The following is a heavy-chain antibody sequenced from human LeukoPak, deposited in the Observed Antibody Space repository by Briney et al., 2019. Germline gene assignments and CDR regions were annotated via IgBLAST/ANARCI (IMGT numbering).Heavy chain of an antibody. CDR1: VGTFSSHA. CDR3: ARGHCSGGSCYPGDY. D-gene: IGHD2-15*01. Sequence: ASVKVSCKASVGTFSSHAISWVRQAPGQGLEWMGRIIPILGIANYAQKFQGRVTITADKSTSTAYMELSSLRSEDTAVYYCARGHCSGGSCYPGDYWGQGTLVTVSS. CDR2: IIPILGIA. V-gene: IGHV1-69*04. J-gene: IGHJ4*02.